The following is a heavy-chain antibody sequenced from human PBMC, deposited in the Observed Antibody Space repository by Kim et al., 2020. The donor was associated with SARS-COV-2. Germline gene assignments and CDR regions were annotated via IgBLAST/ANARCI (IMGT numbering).Heavy chain of an antibody. J-gene: IGHJ4*02. CDR3: ARGAGEWLPPNY. CDR1: GFTFSTYW. D-gene: IGHD6-19*01. CDR2: INSDGSST. Sequence: GGSLRLSCAASGFTFSTYWMHWVRQAPGNGLVWVSRINSDGSSTSYADSVKGRFTISRDNAKNTLYLQMNSLRAEDTAVYYCARGAGEWLPPNYWGQGTLVTVSS. V-gene: IGHV3-74*01.